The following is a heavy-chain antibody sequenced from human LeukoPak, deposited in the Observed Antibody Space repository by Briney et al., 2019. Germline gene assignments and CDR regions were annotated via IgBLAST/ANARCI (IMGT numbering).Heavy chain of an antibody. D-gene: IGHD6-13*01. CDR1: GGSISSYY. Sequence: SETLSLTCTVSGGSISSYYWSWIRQPPGKGLEWIGEINHSGSTNYNPSLKSRVTISVDTSKNQFSLKLSSVTAADTAVYYCARGSRHSSSWYGRYYYYYMDVWGKGTTVTVSS. J-gene: IGHJ6*03. CDR2: INHSGST. V-gene: IGHV4-34*01. CDR3: ARGSRHSSSWYGRYYYYYMDV.